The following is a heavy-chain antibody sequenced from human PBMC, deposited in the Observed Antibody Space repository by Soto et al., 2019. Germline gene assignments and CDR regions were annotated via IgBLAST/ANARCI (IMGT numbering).Heavy chain of an antibody. Sequence: GGSLRLSCSASGFTFSIYSMHWVRQAPGKGLEYVSSISTNGGSTHYADSVKGRFTISRDNSKNTQYLQMSSLRADDTAVYYCVKGEYYYDSSGYYPFDYWGQGTLVTVSS. D-gene: IGHD3-22*01. CDR2: ISTNGGST. J-gene: IGHJ4*02. V-gene: IGHV3-64D*06. CDR1: GFTFSIYS. CDR3: VKGEYYYDSSGYYPFDY.